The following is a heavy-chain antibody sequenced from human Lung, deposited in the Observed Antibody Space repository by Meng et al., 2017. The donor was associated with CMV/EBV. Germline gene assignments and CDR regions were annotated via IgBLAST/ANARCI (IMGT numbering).Heavy chain of an antibody. J-gene: IGHJ1*01. Sequence: VDLRGFGPVLGEAPETLYPTCAGSGDAITNHKWCACVRQPPGKGLEWIWEIPHRGSSAYNPSLKSRVSMSIDKSKNQFSLKLTSVTAADTAVYHCLRRSGGSVWGQGTLVTVSS. CDR2: IPHRGSS. D-gene: IGHD3-10*01. CDR1: GDAITNHKW. CDR3: LRRSGGSV. V-gene: IGHV4-4*03.